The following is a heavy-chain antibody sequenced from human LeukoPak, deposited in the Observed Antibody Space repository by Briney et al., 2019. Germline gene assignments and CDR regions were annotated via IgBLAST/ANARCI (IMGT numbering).Heavy chain of an antibody. J-gene: IGHJ4*02. CDR3: ARDPPFIIGTTFFDY. V-gene: IGHV3-21*01. D-gene: IGHD1-20*01. CDR2: ISTSSTYI. CDR1: GFTFSSYS. Sequence: YPGGSPRLSCAASGFTFSSYSMNWVRQAPGKGLEWVSSISTSSTYIYYADSVKGRFTISRDNAKNSLYLQMNSLRAEDTAVYYCARDPPFIIGTTFFDYWGQRTLATVSS.